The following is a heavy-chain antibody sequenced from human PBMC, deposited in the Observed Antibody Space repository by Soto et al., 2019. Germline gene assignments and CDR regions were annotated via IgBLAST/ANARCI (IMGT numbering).Heavy chain of an antibody. D-gene: IGHD6-13*01. CDR1: GFTFSSYW. V-gene: IGHV3-7*03. CDR2: IKQDGSEK. CDR3: ARALHIAAKGIDY. J-gene: IGHJ4*02. Sequence: EVQLVESGGGLVQPGGSLRLSCAASGFTFSSYWMSWVRQAPGKGLEWVANIKQDGSEKYYVDSVKGRFTISRDNAKNSLYLQMNSLRAEDTAVYYCARALHIAAKGIDYWGQGTLVTVSS.